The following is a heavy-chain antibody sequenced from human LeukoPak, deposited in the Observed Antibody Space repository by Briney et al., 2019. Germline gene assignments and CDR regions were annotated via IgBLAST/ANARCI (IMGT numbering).Heavy chain of an antibody. Sequence: SETLSLTCTVSGGSISTYYWTWIRQPPGKGLEWIGYIIYNGRTDYNPSLKSRVTIPLDTYKNQFSLKLRSVTAADKAVYYCAKWGYYYDSSAYVAPTDDSWGQGTLVTVSS. D-gene: IGHD3-22*01. CDR1: GGSISTYY. CDR2: IIYNGRT. CDR3: AKWGYYYDSSAYVAPTDDS. V-gene: IGHV4-59*01. J-gene: IGHJ4*02.